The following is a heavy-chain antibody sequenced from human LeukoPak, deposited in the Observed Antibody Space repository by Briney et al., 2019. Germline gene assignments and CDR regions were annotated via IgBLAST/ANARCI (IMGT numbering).Heavy chain of an antibody. CDR1: GFPFSSYA. CDR3: TTDPDGDDYYYYYGMDV. D-gene: IGHD4-17*01. CDR2: IKSKTDGGTT. V-gene: IGHV3-15*01. J-gene: IGHJ6*02. Sequence: GGSLRLSCAASGFPFSSYAMTWVRQAPGKGLEWVGRIKSKTDGGTTDYAAPVKGRFTISRDDSKNTLYLQMNSLKTEDTAVYYCTTDPDGDDYYYYYGMDVWGQGTTVTVSS.